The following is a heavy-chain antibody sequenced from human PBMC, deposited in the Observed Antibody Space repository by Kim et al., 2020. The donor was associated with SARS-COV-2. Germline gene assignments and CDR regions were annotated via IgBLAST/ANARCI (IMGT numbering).Heavy chain of an antibody. D-gene: IGHD3-3*01. V-gene: IGHV7-4-1*02. CDR2: IDPNSGNP. Sequence: ASVKVSCKASGYTLTRYAMNWVRQAPGQGPEWMGWIDPNSGNPPYAQAFTGRFVFSVATSVNTAFLQTNSLRAEDTAVYYCARDFWAAGEGSRLDPWGQG. J-gene: IGHJ5*02. CDR3: ARDFWAAGEGSRLDP. CDR1: GYTLTRYA.